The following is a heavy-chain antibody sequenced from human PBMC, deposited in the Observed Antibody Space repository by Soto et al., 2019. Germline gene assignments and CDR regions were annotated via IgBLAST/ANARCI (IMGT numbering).Heavy chain of an antibody. Sequence: PGGSLRLSCAASGFTFSSYAMSWVRQAPGKGLEWVSVISGSGGSTHYADSVKGRSTISRDNSKSTLYLQMNSLRAEDTALYYCAKGRSYYYYYGVDVWGQGTTVTVSS. CDR1: GFTFSSYA. CDR2: ISGSGGST. J-gene: IGHJ6*02. V-gene: IGHV3-23*01. CDR3: AKGRSYYYYYGVDV.